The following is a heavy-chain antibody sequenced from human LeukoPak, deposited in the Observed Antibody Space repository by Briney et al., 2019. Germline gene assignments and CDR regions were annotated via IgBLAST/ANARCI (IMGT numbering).Heavy chain of an antibody. J-gene: IGHJ5*02. CDR1: GYTLTELS. D-gene: IGHD3-10*01. CDR3: AREFQRYYYGSGSYYRREDGWFDP. CDR2: INPNSGGT. Sequence: GASVKVSCKVSGYTLTELSMHWVRQAPGQGLEWMGWINPNSGGTNYAQKFQGRVTMTRDTSISTAYMELSRLRSDDTAVYYCAREFQRYYYGSGSYYRREDGWFDPWGQGTLVTVSS. V-gene: IGHV1-2*02.